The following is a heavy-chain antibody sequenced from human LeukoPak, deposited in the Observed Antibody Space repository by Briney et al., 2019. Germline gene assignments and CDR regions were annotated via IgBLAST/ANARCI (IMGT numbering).Heavy chain of an antibody. D-gene: IGHD6-13*01. J-gene: IGHJ6*03. V-gene: IGHV1-2*02. Sequence: ASVKVSCKASGYTFTSYYIHWVRQAPGQGLEWMGWINPSSGGAKYAQNFQGRVIMTTDTSVSTAYMELSSLRSDDTAVYYCARSSPPTYYHFYYYMDVRGKGSAVTVSS. CDR3: ARSSPPTYYHFYYYMDV. CDR1: GYTFTSYY. CDR2: INPSSGGA.